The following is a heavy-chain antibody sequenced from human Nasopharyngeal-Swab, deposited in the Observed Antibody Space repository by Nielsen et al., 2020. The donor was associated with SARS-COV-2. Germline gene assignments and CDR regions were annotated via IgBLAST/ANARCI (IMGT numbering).Heavy chain of an antibody. J-gene: IGHJ6*02. CDR2: INPNSGGT. CDR1: GYTFTGYY. D-gene: IGHD2-15*01. CDR3: ARSHCSGGSCYVTGYYYGMDV. V-gene: IGHV1-2*02. Sequence: ASVKVSCKASGYTFTGYYMHWVRQAPGQGLEWMGWINPNSGGTNYAQKFQGRVTMTRDTSISTAYMELSRLRSEDTAVYYCARSHCSGGSCYVTGYYYGMDVWGQGTTVTVSS.